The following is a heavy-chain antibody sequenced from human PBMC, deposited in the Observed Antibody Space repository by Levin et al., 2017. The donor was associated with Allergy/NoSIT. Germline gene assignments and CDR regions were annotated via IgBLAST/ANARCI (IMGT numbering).Heavy chain of an antibody. CDR3: ASYGVCSSTSCNNYFDY. D-gene: IGHD2-2*02. CDR2: IYHSGST. Sequence: SETLSLTCAVSGGSISSGGYSWSWIRQPPGKGLEWIGYIYHSGSTYYNPSLKSRVTISVDRSKNQFSLKLSSVTAADTAVYYCASYGVCSSTSCNNYFDYWGQGTLVTVSS. J-gene: IGHJ4*02. CDR1: GGSISSGGYS. V-gene: IGHV4-30-2*01.